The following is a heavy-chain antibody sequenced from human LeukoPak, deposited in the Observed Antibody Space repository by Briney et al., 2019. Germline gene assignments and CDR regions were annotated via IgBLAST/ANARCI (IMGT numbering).Heavy chain of an antibody. CDR3: AKVVVGCSSTSCQALTTPIDLGY. V-gene: IGHV3-30*02. Sequence: PGGSLRLSCAASGFTFSSYGMHWVRQAPGKGLEWVAFIRYDGSNKYYADSVKGRFSISRDNSKNTLYLQMNSLRAEDTAVYYCAKVVVGCSSTSCQALTTPIDLGYWGQGTLVTVSS. J-gene: IGHJ4*02. D-gene: IGHD2-2*01. CDR2: IRYDGSNK. CDR1: GFTFSSYG.